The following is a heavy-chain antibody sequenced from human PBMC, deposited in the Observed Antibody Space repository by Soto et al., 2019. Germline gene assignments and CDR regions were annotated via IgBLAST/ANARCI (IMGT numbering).Heavy chain of an antibody. CDR1: GSAITRYY. CDR2: INPGGGSA. CDR3: ARDTSGWSLNGLDV. V-gene: IGHV1-46*01. Sequence: QVDLVQSGAEVKKPGASVTISCKASGSAITRYYIHWVRQAPGRGLEWMGIINPGGGSASYAQKFQDRVTIDKDTSTGTVYMDLRSLRTEDTAVYYCARDTSGWSLNGLDVWGQRTTVNVSS. D-gene: IGHD6-19*01. J-gene: IGHJ6*02.